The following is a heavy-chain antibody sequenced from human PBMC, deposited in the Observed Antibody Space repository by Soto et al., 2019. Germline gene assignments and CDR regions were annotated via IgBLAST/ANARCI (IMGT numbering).Heavy chain of an antibody. J-gene: IGHJ3*02. V-gene: IGHV4-34*01. CDR2: INHSGST. D-gene: IGHD3-10*01. CDR3: ARALGKDTMVRGVIIGPAFDI. CDR1: AGSFSAYY. Sequence: SQTLSLTNTVSAGSFSAYYWSSIRHPPGKGLEWIGEINHSGSTNYNPSLKSRVTISVDTSKNQFSLKLSSVTAADTAVYYCARALGKDTMVRGVIIGPAFDIWGQGTMVT.